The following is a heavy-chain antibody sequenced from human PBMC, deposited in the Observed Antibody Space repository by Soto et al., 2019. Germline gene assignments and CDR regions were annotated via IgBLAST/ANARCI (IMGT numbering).Heavy chain of an antibody. CDR2: ISSSSSYI. V-gene: IGHV3-21*01. CDR1: GFTFSSYS. Sequence: PGGSLRLSCAASGFTFSSYSMNWVRQAPGKGLEWVSSISSSSSYIYYADSVKGRFTISRDNAKNSLYLQMNNLRAEDTAVYYCARDRDIVATTYYYYYGMDVWGQGTTVTVSS. D-gene: IGHD5-12*01. CDR3: ARDRDIVATTYYYYYGMDV. J-gene: IGHJ6*02.